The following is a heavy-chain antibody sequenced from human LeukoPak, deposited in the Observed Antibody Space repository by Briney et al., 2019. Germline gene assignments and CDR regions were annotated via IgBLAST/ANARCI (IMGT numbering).Heavy chain of an antibody. CDR2: IYTSGST. CDR1: GGSINSGSFY. Sequence: SQTLSLTCPVSGGSINSGSFYWTWIRQPAGKGLEWIGRIYTSGSTNYNPSLKSRVTISLDTSKNQFSLKLSSATAADTAVYYCARDQNLGGDYWYFDLWGRGTLVTVSS. D-gene: IGHD1-7*01. CDR3: ARDQNLGGDYWYFDL. J-gene: IGHJ2*01. V-gene: IGHV4-61*02.